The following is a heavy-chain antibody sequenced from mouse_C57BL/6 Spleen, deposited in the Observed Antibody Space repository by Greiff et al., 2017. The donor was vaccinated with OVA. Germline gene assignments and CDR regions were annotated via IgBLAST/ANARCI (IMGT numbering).Heavy chain of an antibody. J-gene: IGHJ2*01. D-gene: IGHD1-1*01. CDR3: ASRYGSGSYYFDY. CDR2: IRPSDSDT. CDR1: GYTFTSYG. V-gene: IGHV1-74*01. Sequence: QVQLQQPGAGLVKPGASLKVSCKASGYTFTSYGMHWVRQTPGQGLEWIGRIRPSDSDTNYTQKLKGRATLTVDKSSSPAYMQLSSLTSEDSAVYYGASRYGSGSYYFDYWGQGTTVTVSS.